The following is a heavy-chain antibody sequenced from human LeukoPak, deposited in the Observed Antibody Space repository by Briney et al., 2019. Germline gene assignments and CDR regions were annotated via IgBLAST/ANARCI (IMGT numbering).Heavy chain of an antibody. D-gene: IGHD1-1*01. Sequence: GGSLRLSCAASGVTFSTYVMSWVRQAPGKGLEWVSAISGSGGSTYYADSVKGRFTISRDNSKNTLYLQMNSLGADDTAVYYCAKGNWRYFDYWGQGTLVTVSS. CDR1: GVTFSTYV. CDR3: AKGNWRYFDY. CDR2: ISGSGGST. V-gene: IGHV3-23*01. J-gene: IGHJ4*02.